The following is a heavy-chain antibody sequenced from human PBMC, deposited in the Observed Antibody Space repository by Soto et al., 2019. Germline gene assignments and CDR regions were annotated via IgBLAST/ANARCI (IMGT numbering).Heavy chain of an antibody. V-gene: IGHV4-59*08. Sequence: SETLSLTCTVSGGSISSYYWSWIRQPPGKGLEWIGYMYYSGSTNYNPSVKSRVTISVDTSKNQFSLKLSSVTAADTAVYYCARQADIGYCSSTGCYSWFDPWGQGTLVTVSS. CDR1: GGSISSYY. D-gene: IGHD2-2*01. CDR3: ARQADIGYCSSTGCYSWFDP. J-gene: IGHJ5*02. CDR2: MYYSGST.